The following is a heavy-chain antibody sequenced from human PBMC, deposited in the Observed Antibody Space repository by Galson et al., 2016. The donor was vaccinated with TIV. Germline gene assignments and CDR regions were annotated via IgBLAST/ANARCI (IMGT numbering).Heavy chain of an antibody. CDR1: GFTFQNYA. J-gene: IGHJ6*04. V-gene: IGHV3-9*01. CDR2: IIWNSGDI. CDR3: AKDRAGYYYAIDV. Sequence: SLRLSCAASGFTFQNYAMHWVRQAPGKGLEWVSGIIWNSGDINYADSVKGRFTISRDDAKKFVYLQMNRLRAEDTALYFCAKDRAGYYYAIDVWGKGTPVTVSS.